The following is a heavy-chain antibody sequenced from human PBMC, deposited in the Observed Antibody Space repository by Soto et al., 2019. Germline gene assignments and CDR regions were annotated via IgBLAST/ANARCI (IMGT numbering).Heavy chain of an antibody. CDR1: GGSISTYY. V-gene: IGHV4-59*08. CDR3: ERPAEANEVRRVFDF. D-gene: IGHD6-13*01. CDR2: IYYSGST. J-gene: IGHJ3*01. Sequence: SETLSLTCTVSGGSISTYYWSWIRQPPGKGLEWIGHIYYSGSTYYNPSLKSRVTISVDTSKNQFSLKLNSVTAADTAMYYCERPAEANEVRRVFDFWGQGTMVTVSS.